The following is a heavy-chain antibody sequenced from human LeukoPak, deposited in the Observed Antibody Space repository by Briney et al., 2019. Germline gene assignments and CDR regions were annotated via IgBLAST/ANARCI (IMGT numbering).Heavy chain of an antibody. J-gene: IGHJ4*02. Sequence: GGSLRLSRAASGFTFSSYEMNWVRQASGKGLEWVSYIGDSGRTIHYADSVKGRFTVSRDNAKNSLYLQMNSLRAEDTAVYYCARDMGYCSGGSCYGRRYFDYWGQGTLVTVSS. V-gene: IGHV3-48*03. CDR3: ARDMGYCSGGSCYGRRYFDY. CDR1: GFTFSSYE. CDR2: IGDSGRTI. D-gene: IGHD2-15*01.